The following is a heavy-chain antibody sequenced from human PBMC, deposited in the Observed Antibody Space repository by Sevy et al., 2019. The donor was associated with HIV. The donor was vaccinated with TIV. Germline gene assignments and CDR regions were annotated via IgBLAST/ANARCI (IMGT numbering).Heavy chain of an antibody. CDR1: DGSFSGYY. Sequence: ETLSLTCAVHDGSFSGYYWNWIRQLPGKGLEWVSVIYSGGSTYYADSVKGRFTISRDNSKNTLYLQMNSLRAEDTAVYYCARDVVSGYYGGYWGQGTLVTVSS. J-gene: IGHJ4*02. CDR2: IYSGGST. CDR3: ARDVVSGYYGGY. V-gene: IGHV3-53*01. D-gene: IGHD3-22*01.